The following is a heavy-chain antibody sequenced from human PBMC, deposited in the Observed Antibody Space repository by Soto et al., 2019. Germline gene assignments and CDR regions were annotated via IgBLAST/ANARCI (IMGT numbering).Heavy chain of an antibody. V-gene: IGHV4-59*01. J-gene: IGHJ4*02. Sequence: SETLSLTCIVSGGSISNYYWTWVRQPPGKGLEWIGYIYYRGNTNYNPSLKSRITISVDTSTNQFSLKLSSVSAADTAVYYCARQAVYYDRSGYLDSWGQGTLVTVS. CDR2: IYYRGNT. CDR1: GGSISNYY. D-gene: IGHD3-22*01. CDR3: ARQAVYYDRSGYLDS.